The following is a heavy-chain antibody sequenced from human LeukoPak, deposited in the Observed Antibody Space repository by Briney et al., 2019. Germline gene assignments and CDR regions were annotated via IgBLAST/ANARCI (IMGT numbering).Heavy chain of an antibody. D-gene: IGHD3-10*01. CDR1: GFTFSSYW. V-gene: IGHV3-74*01. CDR3: ASYRNSNYGYSDY. CDR2: ISTDGTTT. Sequence: GGSLRLSCAASGFTFSSYWMHWVRQAPGKGLVWVSRISTDGTTTNYAGSAKGRFTISRDNAKSTLYLQMNSLRAEDTAVYYCASYRNSNYGYSDYWGQGTLVTVSS. J-gene: IGHJ4*02.